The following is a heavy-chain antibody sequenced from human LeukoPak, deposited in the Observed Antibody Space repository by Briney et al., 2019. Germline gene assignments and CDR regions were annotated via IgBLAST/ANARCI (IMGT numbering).Heavy chain of an antibody. J-gene: IGHJ4*02. Sequence: GESLKISCTASGYSFSNYWIAWVRQMPGKGLEWMGITHPGGSETRYDPSFQGQVTISADRSTSTAYLQWSSLRASDTAMYYCARASRDGYNQNFDHWGQGTLVTVSS. V-gene: IGHV5-51*01. CDR2: THPGGSET. D-gene: IGHD5-24*01. CDR1: GYSFSNYW. CDR3: ARASRDGYNQNFDH.